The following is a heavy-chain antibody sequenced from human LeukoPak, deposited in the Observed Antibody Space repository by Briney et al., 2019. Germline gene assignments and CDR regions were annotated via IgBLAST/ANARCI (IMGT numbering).Heavy chain of an antibody. V-gene: IGHV3-48*03. D-gene: IGHD6-13*01. CDR1: GFTFSSYE. Sequence: PGGSLRLSGAASGFTFSSYEMNWVRQVPGKGLEWISYISSSGSTIYYADSVKGRFTISRDNAKNSLYLQMNSLRAEDTAVYYCARPSRPYRSTEYFQHWGQGTLVIVSS. J-gene: IGHJ1*01. CDR3: ARPSRPYRSTEYFQH. CDR2: ISSSGSTI.